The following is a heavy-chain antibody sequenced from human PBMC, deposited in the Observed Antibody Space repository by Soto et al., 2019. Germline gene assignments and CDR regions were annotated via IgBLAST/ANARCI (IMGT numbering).Heavy chain of an antibody. V-gene: IGHV3-30-3*01. Sequence: QVQLVESGGGVVQPGRSLRLSCAASGFTFSTYALHWVRQAPGKGLEWVAVISYDGSNKYYADSVKGRFTISRDNSKNKLYLQMDGLRAEDTAVYYCARDLKDSSGYYQGWFDPWGQGTLVTVSS. CDR2: ISYDGSNK. J-gene: IGHJ5*02. CDR1: GFTFSTYA. CDR3: ARDLKDSSGYYQGWFDP. D-gene: IGHD3-22*01.